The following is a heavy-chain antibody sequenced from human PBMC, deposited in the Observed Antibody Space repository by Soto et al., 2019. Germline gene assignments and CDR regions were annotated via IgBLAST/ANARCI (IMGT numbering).Heavy chain of an antibody. V-gene: IGHV3-23*01. Sequence: EVQLLESGGGLVQPGGSLRLSCAASGFTFSNYAMSWVRQAPGKGLEWVSGISGGGGSSYYVDSVKGRFTISRDNSKNTLYLQMNSLRAEDTAVYYCAHNWVVDCHSVFFYWGQGTLVIVSS. CDR3: AHNWVVDCHSVFFY. CDR1: GFTFSNYA. CDR2: ISGGGGSS. J-gene: IGHJ4*02. D-gene: IGHD2-21*02.